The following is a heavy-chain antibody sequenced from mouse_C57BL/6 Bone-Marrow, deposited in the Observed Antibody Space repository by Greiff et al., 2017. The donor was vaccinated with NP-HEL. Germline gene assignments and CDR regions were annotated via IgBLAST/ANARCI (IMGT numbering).Heavy chain of an antibody. D-gene: IGHD1-1*01. J-gene: IGHJ3*01. CDR3: ASDYGSSPFAY. CDR1: GYAFTNYL. Sequence: QVQLKESGAELVRPGTSVKVSCKASGYAFTNYLIEWVKPRPGQGLEWIGVINPGSGVTNYNEKFKGKATLTADKSSSTAYMQLSSLTSEDSAVYFCASDYGSSPFAYWGQGTLVTVSA. V-gene: IGHV1-54*01. CDR2: INPGSGVT.